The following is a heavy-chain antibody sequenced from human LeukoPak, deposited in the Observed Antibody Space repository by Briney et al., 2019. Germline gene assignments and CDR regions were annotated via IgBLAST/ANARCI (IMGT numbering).Heavy chain of an antibody. Sequence: GESLKISCKGSGYSFTSYWIGWVRQMPGKGLEWMGIIYPGGSDTRYSPSFQGQVTISADKSISTAYLQWSSLKASDTAMYYCARHLRKTHYDSSGYYSDWGQGTLVTVSS. CDR1: GYSFTSYW. CDR2: IYPGGSDT. J-gene: IGHJ4*02. CDR3: ARHLRKTHYDSSGYYSD. D-gene: IGHD3-22*01. V-gene: IGHV5-51*01.